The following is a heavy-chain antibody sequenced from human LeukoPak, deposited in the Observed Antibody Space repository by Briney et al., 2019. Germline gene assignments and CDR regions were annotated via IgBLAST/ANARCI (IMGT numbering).Heavy chain of an antibody. V-gene: IGHV3-30*18. J-gene: IGHJ4*02. CDR1: GFTFNSYG. Sequence: HPGGSLKLSCAASGFTFNSYGMHWVRQAPGKGLEWVAVIVHDGNNKYYADSVKSRFIISRDNSKNTLYLQMNGLRPEDTAVYFCAKDWGIKFASGSSYLDSWGQGTLVTVSS. D-gene: IGHD3-10*01. CDR3: AKDWGIKFASGSSYLDS. CDR2: IVHDGNNK.